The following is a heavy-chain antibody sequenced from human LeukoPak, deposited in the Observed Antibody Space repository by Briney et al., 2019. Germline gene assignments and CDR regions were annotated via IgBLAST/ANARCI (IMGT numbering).Heavy chain of an antibody. CDR1: GGSFSGYY. Sequence: SETLSLTCAVYGGSFSGYYWSWIRQPPGKGLEWIGEINHSGSTNYNPSLKSRVTISVDTSKNQFSLKLSSVTAADTAVYYCARGGYSYGYSHHYYYYYGMDVWGQGTTVTVSS. V-gene: IGHV4-34*01. D-gene: IGHD5-18*01. CDR2: INHSGST. CDR3: ARGGYSYGYSHHYYYYYGMDV. J-gene: IGHJ6*02.